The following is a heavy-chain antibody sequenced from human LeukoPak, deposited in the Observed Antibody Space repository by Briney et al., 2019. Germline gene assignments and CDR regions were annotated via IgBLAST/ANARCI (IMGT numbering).Heavy chain of an antibody. CDR1: GGSISSSSYY. J-gene: IGHJ3*02. D-gene: IGHD2-2*02. CDR3: ARRPGPYCSSTSCYNDAFDI. Sequence: SETLSLTCTVSGGSISSSSYYWGWIRQPPGKGLEWIGSIYSSGSAYYNPSLKSRFTISVDTSKNQFSLKLSSVTAADTAVYYCARRPGPYCSSTSCYNDAFDIWGQGTMVTVSS. V-gene: IGHV4-39*01. CDR2: IYSSGSA.